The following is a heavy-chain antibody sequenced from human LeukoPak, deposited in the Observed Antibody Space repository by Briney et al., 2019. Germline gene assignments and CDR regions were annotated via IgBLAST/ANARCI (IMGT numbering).Heavy chain of an antibody. J-gene: IGHJ5*02. CDR3: ARDGIYGSGSYYEISWFDP. CDR1: GYTFTGYY. CDR2: INPNSGGT. Sequence: EASVKVSCKASGYTFTGYYMHWVRQAPGQGLEWMGWINPNSGGTNYAQKFQGRVTMTSDTSISTAYMELSRLRSDDTAVYYCARDGIYGSGSYYEISWFDPWGQGTLVTVSS. D-gene: IGHD3-10*01. V-gene: IGHV1-2*02.